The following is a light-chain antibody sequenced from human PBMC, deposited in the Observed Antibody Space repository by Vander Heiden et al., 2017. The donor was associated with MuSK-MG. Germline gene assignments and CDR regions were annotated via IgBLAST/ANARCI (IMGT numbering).Light chain of an antibody. CDR2: AAS. Sequence: DIQLTQSPSSLSASVGDRVTITCRASQSVVDYVSWYQQKPRKAPKLLIYAASSLQSGVPPRFSGSGSGTEFTLTISSLQPEDFATYFCQQTYNTPLTFGGGTTL. CDR1: QSVVDY. J-gene: IGKJ4*01. V-gene: IGKV1-39*01. CDR3: QQTYNTPLT.